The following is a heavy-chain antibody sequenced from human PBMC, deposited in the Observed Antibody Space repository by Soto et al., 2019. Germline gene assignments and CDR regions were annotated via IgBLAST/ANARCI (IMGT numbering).Heavy chain of an antibody. J-gene: IGHJ4*02. CDR2: INPILDST. V-gene: IGHV1-69*09. CDR3: APMKRARLDS. CDR1: GIMSSGYG. Sequence: QEQLVQSGPAMKEPGSSVKVSCRASGIMSSGYGFSWVRQAPGQGLEWVGMINPILDSTHYAQTLQGRVSLSVDKSRDTAYLEVTSLRLEDTAIYFCAPMKRARLDSWGRGTVVTVSS. D-gene: IGHD6-25*01.